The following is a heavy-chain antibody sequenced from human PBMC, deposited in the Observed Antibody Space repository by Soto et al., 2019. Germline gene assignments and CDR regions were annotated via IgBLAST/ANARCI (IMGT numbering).Heavy chain of an antibody. D-gene: IGHD3-22*01. J-gene: IGHJ4*02. CDR2: ISYDGSNK. V-gene: IGHV3-30-3*01. CDR1: GFTFSSYA. Sequence: PGGALRLSCAASGFTFSSYAMPWVRQAPGKGLEWVAVISYDGSNKYYADSVKGRFTISRDNSKNTLYLQMNSLRAEDTAVYYCARDSGGYHGYWGQGTLVTVSS. CDR3: ARDSGGYHGY.